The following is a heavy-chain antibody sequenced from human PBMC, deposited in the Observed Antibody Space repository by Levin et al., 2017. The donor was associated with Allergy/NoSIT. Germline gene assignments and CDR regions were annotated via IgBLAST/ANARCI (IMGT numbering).Heavy chain of an antibody. V-gene: IGHV1-3*01. CDR1: GYSLTRYG. J-gene: IGHJ6*02. CDR2: INAANGNT. CDR3: ARARPFEYSDDNYAMDV. Sequence: PMASVKVSCKAAGYSLTRYGIHWVRQAPGQGLEWVGWINAANGNTKYSQKFQGRVTITRDTSASTVYMELSSLRSEDSGLFYCARARPFEYSDDNYAMDVWGQGTTVTVSS. D-gene: IGHD2/OR15-2a*01.